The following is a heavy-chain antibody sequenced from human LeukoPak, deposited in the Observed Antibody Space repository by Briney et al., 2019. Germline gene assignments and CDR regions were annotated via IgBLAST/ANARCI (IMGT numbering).Heavy chain of an antibody. CDR2: ISSSSSYI. V-gene: IGHV3-21*01. D-gene: IGHD3-3*01. Sequence: GGSLRLSCAASGFTFSSYWMNWARQAPGKGLEWVSSISSSSSYIYYADSVKGRFTISRDNSKNTVYLQMNSLRADDTAVYYCARDFTPEWFDIHWGQGTLVTVS. J-gene: IGHJ4*02. CDR1: GFTFSSYW. CDR3: ARDFTPEWFDIH.